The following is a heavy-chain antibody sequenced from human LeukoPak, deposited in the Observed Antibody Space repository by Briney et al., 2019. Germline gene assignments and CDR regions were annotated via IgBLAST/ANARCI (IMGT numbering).Heavy chain of an antibody. Sequence: GGSLRLSCEASGFTFSHYGMHWVRQAPGKGLEWVAVIWSDATNQYYADSVKGRFTISRDNFKNTVSLQMNSLRAEDTAVYYCAIDAQRGFDYSNSLEHWGQGSLVTVSS. J-gene: IGHJ4*02. CDR1: GFTFSHYG. CDR3: AIDAQRGFDYSNSLEH. V-gene: IGHV3-33*01. D-gene: IGHD4-11*01. CDR2: IWSDATNQ.